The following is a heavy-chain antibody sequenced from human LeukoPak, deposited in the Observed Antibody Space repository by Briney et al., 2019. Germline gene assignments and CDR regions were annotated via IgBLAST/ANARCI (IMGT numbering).Heavy chain of an antibody. CDR3: AKAMGGKTYYYDSSGLGHYYYYYGMDV. V-gene: IGHV3-9*01. D-gene: IGHD3-22*01. Sequence: GGSLRLSCAASGVTFDDYAMHWVRQAPGKGLEWVSGISWNSGSIGYADSVKGRFTISRDNAKNSLYLQMNSLRAEDTALYYCAKAMGGKTYYYDSSGLGHYYYYYGMDVWGQGTTVTVSS. CDR1: GVTFDDYA. J-gene: IGHJ6*02. CDR2: ISWNSGSI.